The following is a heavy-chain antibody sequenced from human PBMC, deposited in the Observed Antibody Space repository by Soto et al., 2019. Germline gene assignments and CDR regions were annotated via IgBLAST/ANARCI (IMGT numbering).Heavy chain of an antibody. J-gene: IGHJ6*02. CDR2: TRNKANSYTT. V-gene: IGHV3-72*01. D-gene: IGHD4-17*01. CDR1: GFTFSDHY. Sequence: GGSLRLSCAASGFTFSDHYMDWVRQAPGKGLERVGRTRNKANSYTTEYAASVKGRFTISRDDSKNSLYLQMNSLKTEDTAVYYCARSHYGDYVLDYYYYGMDVWGQGTTVTVSS. CDR3: ARSHYGDYVLDYYYYGMDV.